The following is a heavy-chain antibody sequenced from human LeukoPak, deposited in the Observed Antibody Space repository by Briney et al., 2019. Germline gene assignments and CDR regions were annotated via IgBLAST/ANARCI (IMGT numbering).Heavy chain of an antibody. V-gene: IGHV1-69*13. CDR2: IIPIFGTA. CDR3: ARLAPHSHYYGSWGGSFDD. D-gene: IGHD3-10*01. J-gene: IGHJ4*02. CDR1: GGTFSSYA. Sequence: SVKVSCKASGGTFSSYAISWVRQAPGQGLEWMGGIIPIFGTANYAQKFQGRVTITADESTSTAYMELSSLRSEDTAVYYCARLAPHSHYYGSWGGSFDDWGQGTLVTVSS.